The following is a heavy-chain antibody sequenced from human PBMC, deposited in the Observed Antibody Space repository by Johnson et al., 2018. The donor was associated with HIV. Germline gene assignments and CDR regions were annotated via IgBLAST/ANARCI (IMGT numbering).Heavy chain of an antibody. Sequence: VQLVESGGGLVQPGRSLRLSCAASGFTFDDYAMHWVRQAPGKGLEWVSGISWNSGSIGYADSVKGRFTIARDNSNNTVFLQMNSLRTDDTVVYYCARDWDYAHAFDIWGQGTMVTVSS. CDR1: GFTFDDYA. D-gene: IGHD4-17*01. V-gene: IGHV3-9*01. CDR2: ISWNSGSI. CDR3: ARDWDYAHAFDI. J-gene: IGHJ3*02.